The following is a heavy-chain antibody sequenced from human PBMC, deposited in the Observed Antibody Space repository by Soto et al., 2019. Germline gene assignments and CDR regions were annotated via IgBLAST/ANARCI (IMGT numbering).Heavy chain of an antibody. Sequence: SGPTVVNPTQTLTLTCTVSGISLSNTGVSVGWIRKPPGKALEWLALIHSNDDKEYSPSLDSRLTVTKDTSKNQVVLTMTNMDPVDTGTYYCAHRMHTSTGPIYWGQGTLVTVSS. CDR2: IHSNDDK. CDR3: AHRMHTSTGPIY. J-gene: IGHJ4*02. V-gene: IGHV2-5*01. D-gene: IGHD2-2*02. CDR1: GISLSNTGVS.